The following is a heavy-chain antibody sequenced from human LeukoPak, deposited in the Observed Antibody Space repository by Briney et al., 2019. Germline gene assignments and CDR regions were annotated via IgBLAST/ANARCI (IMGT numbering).Heavy chain of an antibody. CDR1: GYTFTGYY. CDR2: INPNSGGT. CDR3: ARGRWLQNYYGMDV. J-gene: IGHJ6*02. D-gene: IGHD5-24*01. V-gene: IGHV1-2*02. Sequence: ASVKVSCKASGYTFTGYYMHWVRQAPGQGLGWMGWINPNSGGTNYAQKFQGRVTMTRDTSISTAYMELSRLRSDDTAVYYCARGRWLQNYYGMDVWGQGTTVTVSS.